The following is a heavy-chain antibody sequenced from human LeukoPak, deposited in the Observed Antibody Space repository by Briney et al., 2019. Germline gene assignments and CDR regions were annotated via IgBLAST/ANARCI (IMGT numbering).Heavy chain of an antibody. V-gene: IGHV3-23*01. Sequence: PGGSLRLSCAASGFTFSHYGMTWVRQAPGKGLEWVSAISGSGGSTYYAGSVKGRFTISRDNSKNTLYLQMNSLRAEDTAVYYCARRAGAYSHPYDYWGQGTLVIVSS. D-gene: IGHD4/OR15-4a*01. CDR2: ISGSGGST. CDR3: ARRAGAYSHPYDY. J-gene: IGHJ4*02. CDR1: GFTFSHYG.